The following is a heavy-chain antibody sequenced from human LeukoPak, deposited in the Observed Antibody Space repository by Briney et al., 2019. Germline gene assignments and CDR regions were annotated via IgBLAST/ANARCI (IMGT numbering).Heavy chain of an antibody. CDR1: GGSFSGYY. CDR3: VRDRFLAEFRGFYFDY. J-gene: IGHJ4*02. V-gene: IGHV4-34*12. CDR2: KFYSGST. Sequence: SETLSLTCAVYGGSFSGYYWTWIRQPPGKGLEWIGSKFYSGSTYYNPSLKSRVAISVDTSKNQLSLKLSSVTAADTAVYYCVRDRFLAEFRGFYFDYWGQGTLVSVSS. D-gene: IGHD3-16*02.